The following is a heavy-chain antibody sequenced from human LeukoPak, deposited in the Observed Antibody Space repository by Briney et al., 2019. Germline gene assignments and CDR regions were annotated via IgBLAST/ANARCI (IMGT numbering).Heavy chain of an antibody. CDR3: AKDLEAGTSGYSLDY. CDR2: IRSDGSDK. CDR1: RFTFRSYG. Sequence: GGSLRLPCAASRFTFRSYGMNWVRQAPGKGLEWVAFIRSDGSDKYYAASVKGRFTISRDNSRNALFLQMSSLRSEDTAVYYCAKDLEAGTSGYSLDYWGQGTLVTVSS. V-gene: IGHV3-30*02. D-gene: IGHD3-22*01. J-gene: IGHJ4*02.